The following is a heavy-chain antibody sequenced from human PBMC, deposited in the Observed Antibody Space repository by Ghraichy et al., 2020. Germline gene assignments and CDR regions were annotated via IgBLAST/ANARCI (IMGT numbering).Heavy chain of an antibody. CDR2: INPSSGAT. D-gene: IGHD3-10*01. V-gene: IGHV1-2*02. Sequence: ASVKVSCSTSGYTVIKYYMNWVRRAPGQGLEWMGWINPSSGATSYGQKFQGRVTMTRDTSIRTVYMELSRLTSDDTAVYYCTSYGSGSYHLGYWGQGTLVTVSS. CDR3: TSYGSGSYHLGY. CDR1: GYTVIKYY. J-gene: IGHJ4*02.